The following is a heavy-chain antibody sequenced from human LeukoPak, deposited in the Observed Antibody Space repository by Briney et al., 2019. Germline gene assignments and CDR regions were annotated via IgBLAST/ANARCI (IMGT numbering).Heavy chain of an antibody. V-gene: IGHV1-18*01. J-gene: IGHJ4*02. CDR1: GYTFTSYG. CDR3: ARDPWRYSGSSQAADY. CDR2: ISAYNGNT. D-gene: IGHD1-26*01. Sequence: ASVKVSCKASGYTFTSYGISWVRQAPGQGLEWMGWISAYNGNTNYAQKLQGRVTMTTDTSTSTAYMELRSLRSDDTAVYYCARDPWRYSGSSQAADYWGQGTLVTVPS.